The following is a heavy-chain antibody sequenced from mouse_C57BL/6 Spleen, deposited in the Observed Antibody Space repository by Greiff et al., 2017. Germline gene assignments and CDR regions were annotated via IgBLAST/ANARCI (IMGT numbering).Heavy chain of an antibody. D-gene: IGHD1-1*01. V-gene: IGHV1-69*01. CDR2: IDPSDSYT. J-gene: IGHJ2*01. CDR3: ARSGTTVVGFDY. Sequence: VKLQQPGAELVMPGASVKLSCKASGYTFTSYWMHWVKQRPGQGLEWIGEIDPSDSYTNYNQKFKGKSTLTVDKSSSTAYMQLSSLTSEDSAVYYCARSGTTVVGFDYWGQGTTLTVSS. CDR1: GYTFTSYW.